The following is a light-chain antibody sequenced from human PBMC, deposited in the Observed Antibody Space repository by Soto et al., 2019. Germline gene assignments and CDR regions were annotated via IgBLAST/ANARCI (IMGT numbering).Light chain of an antibody. J-gene: IGKJ4*01. V-gene: IGKV1-27*01. CDR2: AAS. CDR3: QKYNSAPLT. CDR1: QGIGVY. Sequence: DIPMTQSPSSLSASLGDRVTITCRASQGIGVYLAWFQQRPGNVPKLLIYAASTLQSGVPSRFSGSGSGTDFTLTISSLQPEDVATYYCQKYNSAPLTFGGGTKVEIK.